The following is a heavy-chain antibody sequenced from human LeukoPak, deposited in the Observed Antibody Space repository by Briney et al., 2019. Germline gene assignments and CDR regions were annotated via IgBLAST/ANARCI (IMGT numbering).Heavy chain of an antibody. D-gene: IGHD6-13*01. Sequence: GVSLRLSCAASGFSFDDYPMHWVRQAPGKGLEWVSYISSSGSTIYYADSVKGRFTISRDNAKNSLYLQMNSLRAEDTAVYYCARDRMAAADWDWGQGTLVTVSS. CDR1: GFSFDDYP. J-gene: IGHJ4*02. CDR2: ISSSGSTI. CDR3: ARDRMAAADWD. V-gene: IGHV3-48*03.